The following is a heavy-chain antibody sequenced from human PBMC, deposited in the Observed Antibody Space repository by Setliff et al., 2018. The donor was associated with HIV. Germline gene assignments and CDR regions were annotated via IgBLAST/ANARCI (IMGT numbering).Heavy chain of an antibody. J-gene: IGHJ6*03. D-gene: IGHD6-13*01. CDR2: INAYNGNT. Sequence: ASVKVSCKASGYTFTFYGINWVRQAPGQGLEWMGWINAYNGNTSYAQKLQGRVTMTTDTSTSTAYMELRSLRSDDTAVYFCARDGRIAAAGSWNYYYYMDVWGKGTTVTVSS. CDR3: ARDGRIAAAGSWNYYYYMDV. V-gene: IGHV1-18*01. CDR1: GYTFTFYG.